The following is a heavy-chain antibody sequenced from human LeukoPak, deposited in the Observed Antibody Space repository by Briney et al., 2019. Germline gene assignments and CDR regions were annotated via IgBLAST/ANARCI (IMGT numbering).Heavy chain of an antibody. Sequence: GGSLRLSCAASGFTFSGSTMHWVRQASGKGLEWVGRIRSKANSYATAYAASVKGRFTISRDDSENTAYLQLNSLKTEDTAVYYCRVWFGETSMDVWGKGTTVTVSS. V-gene: IGHV3-73*01. J-gene: IGHJ6*03. CDR1: GFTFSGST. CDR3: RVWFGETSMDV. D-gene: IGHD3-10*01. CDR2: IRSKANSYAT.